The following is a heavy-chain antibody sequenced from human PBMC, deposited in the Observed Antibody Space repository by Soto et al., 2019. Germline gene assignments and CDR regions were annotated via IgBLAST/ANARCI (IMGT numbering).Heavy chain of an antibody. J-gene: IGHJ4*02. Sequence: QLQLQESGPGLVKPSETLSLTCTVSGGSITTSNYYWAWIRQPPGKGLEWIGSMYFSGSTFYNSSLKSRVTISADTPKNQFSLSLTSVTAADTAVYYCASHLTVVATIDYWGQGTLVTVSS. CDR1: GGSITTSNYY. CDR3: ASHLTVVATIDY. D-gene: IGHD2-21*02. CDR2: MYFSGST. V-gene: IGHV4-39*01.